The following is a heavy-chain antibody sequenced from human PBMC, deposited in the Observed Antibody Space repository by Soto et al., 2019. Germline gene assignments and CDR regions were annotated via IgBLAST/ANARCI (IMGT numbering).Heavy chain of an antibody. V-gene: IGHV3-48*03. J-gene: IGHJ6*02. D-gene: IGHD4-17*01. CDR1: GFTFSSYE. Sequence: GGSLRLSCGASGFTFSSYEMNWVRQAPGKGLEWVSYISSSGSTIYYADSVKGRFTISRDNAKNSLYLQMNSLRAEDTAVYYCARAMTSTAYGDYEFGMDVWGQGTTVTVSS. CDR3: ARAMTSTAYGDYEFGMDV. CDR2: ISSSGSTI.